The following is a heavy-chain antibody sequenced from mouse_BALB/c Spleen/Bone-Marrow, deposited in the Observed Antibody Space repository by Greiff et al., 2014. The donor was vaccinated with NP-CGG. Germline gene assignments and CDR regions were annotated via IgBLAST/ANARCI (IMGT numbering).Heavy chain of an antibody. CDR2: IYPGDGDT. D-gene: IGHD4-1*01. CDR3: ARGGRLTGYYFDY. CDR1: GYAFSSYW. J-gene: IGHJ2*01. Sequence: QVQLQQSGAELVRPGSSVKISCKASGYAFSSYWMNWVKQRPGQGLEWIGQIYPGDGDTNYNGNFKDKATLTTDKSSTTAYMQLISLTSEDSAVYFCARGGRLTGYYFDYWGQGTTLTVSS. V-gene: IGHV1-80*01.